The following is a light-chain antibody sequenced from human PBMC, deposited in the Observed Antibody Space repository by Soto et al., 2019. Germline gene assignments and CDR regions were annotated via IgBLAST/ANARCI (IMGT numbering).Light chain of an antibody. CDR1: QSLSSGC. J-gene: IGKJ4*01. CDR2: GAS. CDR3: QQYGGSPLVT. V-gene: IGKV3-20*01. Sequence: ETVLTQSPGTLSLAAGERATLSCRASQSLSSGCLAWYQQRPGQAPRLLISGASSRAPGIPDRFSGTGSGTEFTLTISRLEPEDFAVYHCQQYGGSPLVTFGGGTKVEIK.